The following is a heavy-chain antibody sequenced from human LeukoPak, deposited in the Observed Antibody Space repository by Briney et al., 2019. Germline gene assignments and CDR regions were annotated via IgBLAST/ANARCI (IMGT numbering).Heavy chain of an antibody. D-gene: IGHD3-3*01. V-gene: IGHV4-34*01. CDR3: ARRSGRQDFDY. J-gene: IGHJ4*02. Sequence: SETLSLTCAVYGGSFSGYYWSWIRQPPGEGLEWIGEINHSGSTNYNPSRKSRVTISVDTSKNQFSLKLSSVTAADTAVYYCARRSGRQDFDYWGQGTLVTVSS. CDR2: INHSGST. CDR1: GGSFSGYY.